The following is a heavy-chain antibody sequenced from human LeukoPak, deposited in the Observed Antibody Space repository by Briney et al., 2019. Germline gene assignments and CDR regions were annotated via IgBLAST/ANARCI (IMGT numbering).Heavy chain of an antibody. D-gene: IGHD3-22*01. V-gene: IGHV4-61*05. J-gene: IGHJ5*02. Sequence: PSETLSLTCTVSGGSISSSRYYWGWMRQPPGKGLEWIGYIYYSGSTNYNPSLKSRVTISVDTSKNQFSLKLSSVTAAASAFYYCATATYFYDSSGYYCLSWGQRTLVTLSP. CDR3: ATATYFYDSSGYYCLS. CDR1: GGSISSSRYY. CDR2: IYYSGST.